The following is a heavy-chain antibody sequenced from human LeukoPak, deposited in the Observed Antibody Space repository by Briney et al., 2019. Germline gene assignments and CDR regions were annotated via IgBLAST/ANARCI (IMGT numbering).Heavy chain of an antibody. Sequence: GGSLTHSCAASRFTFSSCEMNWVRQAQGKGLEWISYSSSSDNTIYYANSVKGRFTISRDNAKNSLYLQMNSLRAEDTAVYYCARGTGSDSWYIDYWGQGTLVSVSS. CDR1: RFTFSSCE. CDR2: SSSSDNTI. CDR3: ARGTGSDSWYIDY. D-gene: IGHD6-13*01. V-gene: IGHV3-48*03. J-gene: IGHJ4*02.